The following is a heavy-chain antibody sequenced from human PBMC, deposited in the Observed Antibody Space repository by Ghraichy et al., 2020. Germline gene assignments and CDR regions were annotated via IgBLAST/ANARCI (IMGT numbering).Heavy chain of an antibody. CDR1: GGSISSDTYY. D-gene: IGHD3/OR15-3a*01. CDR3: AGTPRPGVMIFGGSTSDYYFDY. CDR2: IYTSGTT. V-gene: IGHV4-61*02. J-gene: IGHJ4*02. Sequence: SLNISCTVSGGSISSDTYYWSWIRQPAGKGLEWIGRIYTSGTTNYNPSLKSRVTMSLDTSKNQVSLRLSSVTAADTAVYYCAGTPRPGVMIFGGSTSDYYFDYWGQVALVTVSS.